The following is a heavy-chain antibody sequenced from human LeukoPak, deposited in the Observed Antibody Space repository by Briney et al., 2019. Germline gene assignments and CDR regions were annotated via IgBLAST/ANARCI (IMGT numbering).Heavy chain of an antibody. CDR1: GFTFSSCS. Sequence: HPGGSLRLSCAASGFTFSSCSMNWVRQAPGKGLEWVSAISGSGGSTYYADSVKGRFTISRDNSKNTLYLQMNSLRAEDTAVYYCAKDYGDYYYGSGSYYKTPYFDYWGQGTLVTVSS. J-gene: IGHJ4*02. D-gene: IGHD3-10*01. CDR3: AKDYGDYYYGSGSYYKTPYFDY. CDR2: ISGSGGST. V-gene: IGHV3-23*01.